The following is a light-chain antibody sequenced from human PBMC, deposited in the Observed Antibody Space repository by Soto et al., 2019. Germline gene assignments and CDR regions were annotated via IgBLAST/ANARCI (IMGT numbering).Light chain of an antibody. Sequence: QAVVTQPPSASGTPGQRVTISCSGSSSNIGSNSVTWYQQLPGTAHKLLIYTNNQRPSGVPDRFSGSKSGTSASLAISGLQSEDEAYYYCAPWDDSLNGPVFGGGTELTVL. CDR3: APWDDSLNGPV. CDR2: TNN. V-gene: IGLV1-44*01. J-gene: IGLJ3*02. CDR1: SSNIGSNS.